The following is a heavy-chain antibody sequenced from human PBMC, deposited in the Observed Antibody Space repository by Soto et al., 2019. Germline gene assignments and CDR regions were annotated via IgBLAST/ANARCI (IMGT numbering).Heavy chain of an antibody. CDR2: INHSGST. D-gene: IGHD2-8*01. V-gene: IGHV4-34*01. Sequence: PSETLSLTCAVYGGSFSGYYWSWIRQPPGKGLEWIGEINHSGSTNYNPSLKSRVTISVDTSKNQFSLKLSSVTAADTAVYYCARERNCTNGVCLYYFDYWGQGTLVTVSS. CDR1: GGSFSGYY. CDR3: ARERNCTNGVCLYYFDY. J-gene: IGHJ4*02.